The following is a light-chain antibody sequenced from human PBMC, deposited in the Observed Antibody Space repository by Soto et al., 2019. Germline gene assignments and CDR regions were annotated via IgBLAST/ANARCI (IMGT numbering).Light chain of an antibody. J-gene: IGKJ5*01. CDR3: QQYSTYPIT. CDR2: KAS. Sequence: DIRMTQSPSTLSASVGDRVTITCRASQSVTTWLAWYQQKPGKAPKLLIYKASNLESGLPSRFTGSGSGTDFTLTISSLQSDDFDTYYCQQYSTYPITFGQGTRLEIK. CDR1: QSVTTW. V-gene: IGKV1-5*03.